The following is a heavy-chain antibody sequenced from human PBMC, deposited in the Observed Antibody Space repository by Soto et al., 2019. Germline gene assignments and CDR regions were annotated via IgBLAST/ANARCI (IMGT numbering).Heavy chain of an antibody. J-gene: IGHJ6*03. V-gene: IGHV1-8*01. D-gene: IGHD3-9*01. CDR2: MNPNGGNT. Sequence: ASVKVSCKASGYTFTSYDINWVRQATGQGLEWMGWMNPNGGNTGYAQKFQGRVTMTRNTSISTAYMELSSLRSEDTAVYYCARTNVLRYFDWLTEEYYYYMDVWGKGTTVTVSS. CDR3: ARTNVLRYFDWLTEEYYYYMDV. CDR1: GYTFTSYD.